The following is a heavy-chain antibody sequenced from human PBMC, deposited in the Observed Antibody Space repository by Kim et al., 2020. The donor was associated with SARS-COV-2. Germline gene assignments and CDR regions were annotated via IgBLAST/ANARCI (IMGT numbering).Heavy chain of an antibody. CDR2: IYSGGST. V-gene: IGHV3-66*01. CDR1: GFTVSSNY. CDR3: ARASSILRWAAHHLDDY. J-gene: IGHJ4*02. Sequence: GGSLRLSCAASGFTVSSNYMSWVRQAPGKGLEWVSVIYSGGSTYYADSVKGRFTISRDNSKNTLYLQMNSLRAEDTAVYYCARASSILRWAAHHLDDYWGQGTLVTVSS. D-gene: IGHD3-3*02.